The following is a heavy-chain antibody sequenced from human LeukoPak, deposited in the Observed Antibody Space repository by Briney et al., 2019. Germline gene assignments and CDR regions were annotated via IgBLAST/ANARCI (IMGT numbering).Heavy chain of an antibody. CDR1: GGSIHSY. V-gene: IGHV4-39*07. CDR2: IYYSGST. D-gene: IGHD6-13*01. Sequence: SETLSLTCTVSGGSIHSYWSWIRQPPGKGLEWIGSIYYSGSTYYNPSLKSRVTISVDTSKNQFSLKLSSVTAADTAVYYCARDLRYSSSWYDPYFDYWGQGTLVTVSS. J-gene: IGHJ4*02. CDR3: ARDLRYSSSWYDPYFDY.